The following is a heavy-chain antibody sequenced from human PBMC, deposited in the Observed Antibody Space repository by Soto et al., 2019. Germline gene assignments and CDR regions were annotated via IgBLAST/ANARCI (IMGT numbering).Heavy chain of an antibody. J-gene: IGHJ3*02. Sequence: GASVKVSCKASGYTFTSYYMHWVRQAPGQGLEWMGIINPSGGSTSYAQKFQGRVTMTRDTSTSTVYMELSSLRSEDTAVYYCAIAILYYDFWSGPRKKDAFDIWGQGTMVTVS. CDR3: AIAILYYDFWSGPRKKDAFDI. CDR1: GYTFTSYY. CDR2: INPSGGST. V-gene: IGHV1-46*03. D-gene: IGHD3-3*01.